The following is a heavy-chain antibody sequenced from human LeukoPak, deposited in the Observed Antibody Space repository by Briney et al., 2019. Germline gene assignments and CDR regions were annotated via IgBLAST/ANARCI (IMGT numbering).Heavy chain of an antibody. CDR3: ARDGEMRDDYGDYWDAFDI. D-gene: IGHD4-17*01. CDR1: GFTVSSNY. J-gene: IGHJ3*02. V-gene: IGHV3-66*01. CDR2: IYSGGSA. Sequence: GGSLRLSCTASGFTVSSNYMNWVRQAPGKGLEWVSVIYSGGSAYYADSVKGRFTISRDSSKNTLYLQMNSLRAEDTAVYYCARDGEMRDDYGDYWDAFDIWGQGTMVTVSS.